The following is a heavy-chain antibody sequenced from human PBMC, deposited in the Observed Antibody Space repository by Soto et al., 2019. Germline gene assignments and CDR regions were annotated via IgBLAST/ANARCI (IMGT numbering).Heavy chain of an antibody. Sequence: GGSLRLSCAASGFTFSSYAMTWVRQAPGKGLEWVSVISGSGRSTYYADSVKGRFTISRDNAKTSLYLQMNSLTAEDTAVYYCAREGVHNYTEYYFDYWGQGTLVTVSS. CDR1: GFTFSSYA. CDR3: AREGVHNYTEYYFDY. V-gene: IGHV3-23*01. CDR2: ISGSGRST. D-gene: IGHD3-10*01. J-gene: IGHJ4*02.